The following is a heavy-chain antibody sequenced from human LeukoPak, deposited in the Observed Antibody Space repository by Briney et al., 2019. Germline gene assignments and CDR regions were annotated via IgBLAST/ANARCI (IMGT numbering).Heavy chain of an antibody. Sequence: GGSLRLSCAASGFTFSSYWMSWVRQAPGKGLEWVANLKQDGSEKYYVDSVKGRFTISRDNAKNSLYLQMNSLRAEDTAVYYCARVISGSYYFLDAFDIWGQGTMVTVSS. J-gene: IGHJ3*02. V-gene: IGHV3-7*01. CDR1: GFTFSSYW. D-gene: IGHD1-26*01. CDR2: LKQDGSEK. CDR3: ARVISGSYYFLDAFDI.